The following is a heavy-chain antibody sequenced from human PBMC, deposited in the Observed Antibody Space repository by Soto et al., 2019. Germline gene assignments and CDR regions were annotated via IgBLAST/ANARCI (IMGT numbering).Heavy chain of an antibody. J-gene: IGHJ6*02. D-gene: IGHD6-13*01. Sequence: SVKVSCKASGGTFTSTAFSWVRQAPGQGLEWMGGIIPVLGTPNYAQRFQARLTVTADASTTTVHMELSSLRSDDTAVYYCASSAGLDHLLNYYGLNVWGQGTTVTVSS. CDR2: IIPVLGTP. CDR3: ASSAGLDHLLNYYGLNV. V-gene: IGHV1-69*13. CDR1: GGTFTSTA.